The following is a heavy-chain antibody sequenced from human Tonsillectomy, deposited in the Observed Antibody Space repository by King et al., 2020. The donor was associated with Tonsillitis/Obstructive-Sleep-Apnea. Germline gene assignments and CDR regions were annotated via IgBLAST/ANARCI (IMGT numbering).Heavy chain of an antibody. CDR2: IHYSGST. Sequence: QLQESGPGLEKPSETLSLTCTVSGGSISSSSYYWGWIRQPPGKGLEWIGSIHYSGSTYYNPSLKSRVTISVDTSKNQFSLKLSSVTAADTAVYYCARNEYSSSFPNYYMDVWGKGTTVTVSS. D-gene: IGHD6-6*01. J-gene: IGHJ6*03. V-gene: IGHV4-39*01. CDR3: ARNEYSSSFPNYYMDV. CDR1: GGSISSSSYY.